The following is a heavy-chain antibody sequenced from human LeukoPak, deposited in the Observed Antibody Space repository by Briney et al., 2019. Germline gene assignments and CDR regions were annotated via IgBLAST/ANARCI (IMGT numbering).Heavy chain of an antibody. CDR3: ARSGSGWQDWFDP. Sequence: ASVKVSCKASGYTFTSYAMHWVRQAPGQRLEWMGWINAGNGNTKYSQKFQGRVTITRDTSASTAYMELSSLRSEDTAVYYCARSGSGWQDWFDPWGQGTLVTVSS. J-gene: IGHJ5*02. CDR2: INAGNGNT. V-gene: IGHV1-3*01. D-gene: IGHD6-19*01. CDR1: GYTFTSYA.